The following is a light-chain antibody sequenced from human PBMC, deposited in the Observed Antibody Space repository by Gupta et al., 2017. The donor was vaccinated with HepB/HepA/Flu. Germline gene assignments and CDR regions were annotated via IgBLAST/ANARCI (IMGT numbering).Light chain of an antibody. V-gene: IGLV4-69*01. CDR2: LNSDGSH. CDR1: SGHTNYA. CDR3: QTWGTGIHV. Sequence: QLVLTQSPSASASLGAPVKLTCPLSSGHTNYAIAWHQQQPEKGPRFLMKLNSDGSHNKADGIPDRFSGSSSGAERYLTISRLQSEDEADYYCQTWGTGIHVFGGGTKLTVL. J-gene: IGLJ2*01.